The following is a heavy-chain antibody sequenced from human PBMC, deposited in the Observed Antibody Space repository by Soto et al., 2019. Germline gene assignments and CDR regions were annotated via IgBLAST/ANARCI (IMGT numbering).Heavy chain of an antibody. Sequence: GGSLRLSCAASGFTFSSYGMSRVRQAPGKGLEWVANIKQDGSEKYYVDSVKGRFTISRDNAKNSLYLQMNSLRAEDTAVYYCARYDFWSGYSRARYYYYGMDVWGQGTTVTNSS. J-gene: IGHJ6*02. CDR1: GFTFSSYG. D-gene: IGHD3-3*01. CDR3: ARYDFWSGYSRARYYYYGMDV. V-gene: IGHV3-7*03. CDR2: IKQDGSEK.